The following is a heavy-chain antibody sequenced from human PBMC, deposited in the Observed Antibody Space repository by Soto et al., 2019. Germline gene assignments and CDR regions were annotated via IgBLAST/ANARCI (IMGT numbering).Heavy chain of an antibody. CDR3: ARVRGDSSGSYYFDY. CDR1: GFSLTDYY. Sequence: KTGGSLRLSCAVSGFSLTDYYMTWIRQAPGKGLEWVSHITSSATAKHYADSVKGRFTISKDNAENSLYLQMNSLRAEDTAMYYCARVRGDSSGSYYFDYWGQGTLVTVSS. J-gene: IGHJ4*02. D-gene: IGHD3-22*01. CDR2: ITSSATAK. V-gene: IGHV3-11*01.